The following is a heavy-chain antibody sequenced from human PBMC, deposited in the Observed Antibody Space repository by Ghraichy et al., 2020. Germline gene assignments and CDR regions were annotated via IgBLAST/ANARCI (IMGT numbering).Heavy chain of an antibody. CDR2: VYSGGTT. V-gene: IGHV3-53*01. J-gene: IGHJ6*02. CDR3: ASDEGLPNGINL. D-gene: IGHD3-3*01. CDR1: GFTVSSNY. Sequence: GGSLRLSCAASGFTVSSNYMSWVRQAPGKGLEWVSVVYSGGTTYYAESVKGRFTISRDNSKNTLYLQMNRLRVEDTAVYYCASDEGLPNGINLWGQGTTVTVSS.